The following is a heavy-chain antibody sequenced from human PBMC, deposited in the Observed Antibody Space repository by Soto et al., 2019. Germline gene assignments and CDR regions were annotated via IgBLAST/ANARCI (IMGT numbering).Heavy chain of an antibody. CDR3: ARGRRVAADNYYYYMDV. D-gene: IGHD2-15*01. CDR1: GYTFTSYD. V-gene: IGHV1-8*01. CDR2: MNPNSGNT. J-gene: IGHJ6*03. Sequence: ASVKVSCKASGYTFTSYDIKWVRQATGQGLEWMGWMNPNSGNTGYAQKFQGRVTMTRNTSISTAYMELSSLRSEDTAVYYCARGRRVAADNYYYYMDVWGKGTTVTVSS.